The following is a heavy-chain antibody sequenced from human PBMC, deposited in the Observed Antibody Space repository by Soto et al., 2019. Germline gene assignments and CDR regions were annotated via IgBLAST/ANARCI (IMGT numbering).Heavy chain of an antibody. CDR3: AKGGYCSASICYPGLDY. D-gene: IGHD2-15*01. V-gene: IGHV3-23*01. CDR2: ISASGSST. Sequence: GSLRLSCAACGFNFISYAMNWVRQAPGKGLECVSDISASGSSTYYADSVKGRFTISRDNSKNTIYLQMNSLSAEDTAVYYCAKGGYCSASICYPGLDYWGQGTLVTVSS. J-gene: IGHJ4*02. CDR1: GFNFISYA.